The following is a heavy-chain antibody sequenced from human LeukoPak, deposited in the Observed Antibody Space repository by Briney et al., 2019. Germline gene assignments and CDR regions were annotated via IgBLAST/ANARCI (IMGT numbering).Heavy chain of an antibody. CDR3: ARRSVVPAAIEQNWFDP. CDR2: IYYSGST. V-gene: IGHV4-59*01. CDR1: GGSISSYY. D-gene: IGHD2-2*02. Sequence: PSETLSLTCTVSGGSISSYYWRWIRQPPGKGLEWIGYIYYSGSTNFNPSLKSRVTISVDTPKNQFSLKLNSVTAADTAVYYCARRSVVPAAIEQNWFDPWGQGTLVTVSS. J-gene: IGHJ5*02.